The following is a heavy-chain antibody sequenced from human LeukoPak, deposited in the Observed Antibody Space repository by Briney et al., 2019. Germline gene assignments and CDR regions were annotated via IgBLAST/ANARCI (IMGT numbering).Heavy chain of an antibody. J-gene: IGHJ4*02. CDR3: VRQFAS. CDR2: VSGSGSTV. Sequence: GGSLRLSCAASGFMFSSYAMTWVRQLPGKRLEWVAYVSGSGSTVYYADSVKGRFTISRDNGKSSLYLQMNSLGVEDTALYYCVRQFASWGQGTLVTVSS. V-gene: IGHV3-48*01. CDR1: GFMFSSYA.